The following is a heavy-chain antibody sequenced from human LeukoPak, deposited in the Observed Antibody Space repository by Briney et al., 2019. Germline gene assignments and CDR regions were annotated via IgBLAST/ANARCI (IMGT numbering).Heavy chain of an antibody. CDR2: ISGSGGST. J-gene: IGHJ5*02. Sequence: PGRSLRLSCAASGFTFSSYAMSWVRQAPGKGLEWVSAISGSGGSTYYADSVKGRFTISRDNSKNTLYLQMNSLRAEDTAVYYCAKDQTGTTINWFDPWGQGTLVTVSS. CDR1: GFTFSSYA. CDR3: AKDQTGTTINWFDP. V-gene: IGHV3-23*01. D-gene: IGHD1-7*01.